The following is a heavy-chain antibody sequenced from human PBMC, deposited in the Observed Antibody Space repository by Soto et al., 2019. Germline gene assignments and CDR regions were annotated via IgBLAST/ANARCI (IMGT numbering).Heavy chain of an antibody. V-gene: IGHV1-18*01. Sequence: GASVKVSFKASGYTFTSYGISWVRQAPGQGLEWMGWISAYNGNTNYAQKLQGRVTMTTDTSTSTAYMELRSLRSDDTAVYCCAREWYYDILTGYYSRGMDVWGQGTTVTVSS. J-gene: IGHJ6*02. CDR1: GYTFTSYG. CDR2: ISAYNGNT. D-gene: IGHD3-9*01. CDR3: AREWYYDILTGYYSRGMDV.